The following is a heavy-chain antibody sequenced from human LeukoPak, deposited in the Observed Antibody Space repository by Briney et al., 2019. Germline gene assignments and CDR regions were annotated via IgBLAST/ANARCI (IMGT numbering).Heavy chain of an antibody. Sequence: GESLKISCKGSGYSFTSYWIGWVRQMPGKGLEWMGIIYPGDSDTRYSPSFQGQVTISADKSISTAYLQWSSLKASDTAMYYCARGYCSGGSCYGVQYYYYYMDVWGKGTTVTVSS. D-gene: IGHD2-15*01. V-gene: IGHV5-51*01. CDR1: GYSFTSYW. CDR3: ARGYCSGGSCYGVQYYYYYMDV. CDR2: IYPGDSDT. J-gene: IGHJ6*03.